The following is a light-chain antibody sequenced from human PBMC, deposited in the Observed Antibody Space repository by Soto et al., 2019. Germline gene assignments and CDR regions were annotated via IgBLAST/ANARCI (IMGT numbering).Light chain of an antibody. CDR2: KAS. Sequence: IQMPQCPSTLSASVAHRVTIPCRASQSISSWLAWYQQKPGKAPKLLIYKASSLESGVPSRFSGSGSGTDFTLTISSLQPEDFATYYCQQANSLPPTFGPGTKVDI. CDR1: QSISSW. V-gene: IGKV1-5*03. CDR3: QQANSLPPT. J-gene: IGKJ3*01.